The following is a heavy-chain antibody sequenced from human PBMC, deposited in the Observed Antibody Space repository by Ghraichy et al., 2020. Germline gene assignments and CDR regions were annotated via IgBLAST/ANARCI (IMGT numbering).Heavy chain of an antibody. V-gene: IGHV7-4-1*02. Sequence: ASVKVSCKASGYSFTNYAMNWVRQAPRQGLEWMGWINTYTGNPTYAQGFSGRFVFSLDTSVSTAYLQISSLKAEDTAMYYCARDGMDSAADYWGQGTLVTVSS. J-gene: IGHJ4*02. CDR2: INTYTGNP. CDR1: GYSFTNYA. CDR3: ARDGMDSAADY. D-gene: IGHD1-26*01.